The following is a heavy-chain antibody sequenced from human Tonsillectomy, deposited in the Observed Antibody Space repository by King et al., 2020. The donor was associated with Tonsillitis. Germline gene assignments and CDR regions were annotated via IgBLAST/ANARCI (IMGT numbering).Heavy chain of an antibody. CDR2: IYSGGYT. Sequence: VQLVESGGGLIQPGGSLRLSCAASGFTVSSNYMSWVRQAPGKGLEWVSLIYSGGYTYYADSVQGRFSISRDNSDNTLYLQMNSLRAEDTAVYYCARDRGGGYSYGYGPDSNAFDIWGQGTMVIVSS. CDR1: GFTVSSNY. D-gene: IGHD5-18*01. J-gene: IGHJ3*02. V-gene: IGHV3-53*01. CDR3: ARDRGGGYSYGYGPDSNAFDI.